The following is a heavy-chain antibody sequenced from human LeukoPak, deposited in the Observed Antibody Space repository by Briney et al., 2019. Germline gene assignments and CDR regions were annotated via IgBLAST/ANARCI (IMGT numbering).Heavy chain of an antibody. V-gene: IGHV4-31*03. D-gene: IGHD6-13*01. Sequence: PSQTLSLTCTVSGGSISSGDYYWSWIRQHPGKGLEWIGYIYYSGNTYYNPSLKSRVTISVDTSKNQFSLKLGSVTDADTAVYYCATRGYGSTWHSQNWGQGTLVTVSS. CDR2: IYYSGNT. CDR3: ATRGYGSTWHSQN. J-gene: IGHJ4*02. CDR1: GGSISSGDYY.